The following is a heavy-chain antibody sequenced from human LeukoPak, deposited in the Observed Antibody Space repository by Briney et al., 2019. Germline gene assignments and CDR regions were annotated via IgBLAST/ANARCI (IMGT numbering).Heavy chain of an antibody. D-gene: IGHD5-12*01. CDR2: INPNSGGT. CDR1: GYTFTGYY. V-gene: IGHV1-2*02. J-gene: IGHJ4*02. Sequence: ASVKVSCKASGYTFTGYYMHWVRQAPGQGLEWMGWINPNSGGTNYAQKFRGRVTMTRDTSISTAYMELSRLRSDDTAVYYCARILGYSGYDVYYFDYWGQGTLVTVSS. CDR3: ARILGYSGYDVYYFDY.